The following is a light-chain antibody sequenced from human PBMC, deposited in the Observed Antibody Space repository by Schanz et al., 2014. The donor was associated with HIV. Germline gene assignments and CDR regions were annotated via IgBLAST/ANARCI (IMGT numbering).Light chain of an antibody. CDR1: QSVSRY. CDR3: QQYNNWPPGAIT. V-gene: IGKV3-15*01. J-gene: IGKJ5*01. CDR2: GAS. Sequence: EIVMTQSPAILSVSPGERVTLSCRARQSVSRYLAWYQHKPGQAPRLLFYGASTRATGFPARFSGSGSGTEFTLTISSLQSEDFAVYYCQQYNNWPPGAITFGQGTRLEIK.